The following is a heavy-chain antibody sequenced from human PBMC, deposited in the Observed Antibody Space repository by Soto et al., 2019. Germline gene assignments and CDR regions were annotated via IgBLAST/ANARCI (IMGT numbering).Heavy chain of an antibody. Sequence: ASVKVSCKASGYTFTSYGISWVRQAPGQGLEWMGWISAYNGNTNYAQKLQGRVTMTTDTSTSTAYMELRSLRSDDTAVYYCARIPSYYYDSSGYYPDYWGQGTLVTV. CDR2: ISAYNGNT. CDR1: GYTFTSYG. V-gene: IGHV1-18*01. J-gene: IGHJ4*02. D-gene: IGHD3-22*01. CDR3: ARIPSYYYDSSGYYPDY.